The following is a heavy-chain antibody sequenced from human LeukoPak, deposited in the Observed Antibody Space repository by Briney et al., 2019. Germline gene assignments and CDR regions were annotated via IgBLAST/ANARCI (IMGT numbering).Heavy chain of an antibody. J-gene: IGHJ5*02. CDR2: INPNSGGT. D-gene: IGHD3-10*01. CDR3: ARGNGYYYGSGSYYNSYQYNWFDP. CDR1: GYTFTGYY. Sequence: ASVKVSCKASGYTFTGYYMHWVRQAPGQGLEWMGWINPNSGGTNYAQKFQGRVTMTRDTSISTAYMELSRLRSADTAVYYCARGNGYYYGSGSYYNSYQYNWFDPWGQGTLVTVSS. V-gene: IGHV1-2*02.